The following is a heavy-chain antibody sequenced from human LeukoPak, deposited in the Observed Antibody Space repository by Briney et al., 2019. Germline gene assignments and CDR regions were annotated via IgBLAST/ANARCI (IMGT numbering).Heavy chain of an antibody. J-gene: IGHJ5*02. CDR1: GYTFTSYG. V-gene: IGHV1-2*02. Sequence: ASVKVSCKASGYTFTSYGISWVRQAPGQGLEWMGWINPNSGGTNYAQKFQGRVTMTRDTSISTAYMELSRLRSDDTAVYYCARAGSGYSYGSTNWFDPWGQGTLVTVSS. CDR3: ARAGSGYSYGSTNWFDP. D-gene: IGHD5-18*01. CDR2: INPNSGGT.